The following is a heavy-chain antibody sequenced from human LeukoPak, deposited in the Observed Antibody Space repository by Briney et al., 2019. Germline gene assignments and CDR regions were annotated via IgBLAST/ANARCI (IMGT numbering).Heavy chain of an antibody. D-gene: IGHD6-13*01. J-gene: IGHJ4*02. CDR1: GFTLSSYW. CDR2: INSDGSST. V-gene: IGHV3-74*01. Sequence: GGSLRLSCAASGFTLSSYWMHWVRQAPGKGLVWVSRINSDGSSTAYADSVKGRFTISRDNARNTLYLQMNSLRAEDTGVYYCARIASHSSSWYDGGYWGQGTLVTVSS. CDR3: ARIASHSSSWYDGGY.